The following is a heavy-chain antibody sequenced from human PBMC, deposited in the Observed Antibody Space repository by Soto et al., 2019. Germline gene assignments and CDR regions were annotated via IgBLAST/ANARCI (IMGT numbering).Heavy chain of an antibody. Sequence: QLHESGPGVVKPSETLSLTCTVSGDSINNNDYYWNWIRQTPGKGLEWIGYVYYSGSTYYIPSLKSPISMSVDAYKNQFSLKLSSVTAADTAIYYCARMSYYYDKWYFDLWGRGTLVTVSS. CDR3: ARMSYYYDKWYFDL. D-gene: IGHD3-22*01. CDR2: VYYSGST. CDR1: GDSINNNDYY. V-gene: IGHV4-30-4*01. J-gene: IGHJ2*01.